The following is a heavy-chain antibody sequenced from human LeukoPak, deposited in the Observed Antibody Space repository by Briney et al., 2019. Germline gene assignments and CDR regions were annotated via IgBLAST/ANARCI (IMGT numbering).Heavy chain of an antibody. CDR2: ISRDSNII. D-gene: IGHD5-18*01. CDR1: GFSFRDYN. CDR3: ARAYDTNTYGYVY. V-gene: IGHV3-48*01. J-gene: IGHJ4*02. Sequence: GGSLRLSCAASGFSFRDYNGNWVRQPPGKGLEWVSYISRDSNIIYYADSVKGRFTISRDNAKNSVSLQMNSLRAEDTAVYYCARAYDTNTYGYVYWGQGTLVTVS.